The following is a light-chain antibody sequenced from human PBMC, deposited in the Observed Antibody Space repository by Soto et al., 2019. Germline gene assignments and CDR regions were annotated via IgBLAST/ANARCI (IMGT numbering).Light chain of an antibody. J-gene: IGKJ1*01. CDR3: QQYNSYSGT. Sequence: DIPMTQSPSTLSASVGDRVTITCRASQSISDWLAWYQQKPGKAPNLLIYEASSLKSGVPSRFSGSGSGTDFTLTISSLQPGDFATYYCQQYNSYSGTFGQGTKVEIK. CDR2: EAS. CDR1: QSISDW. V-gene: IGKV1-5*03.